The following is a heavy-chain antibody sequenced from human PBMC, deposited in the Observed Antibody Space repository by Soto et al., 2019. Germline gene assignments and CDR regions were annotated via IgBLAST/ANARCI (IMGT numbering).Heavy chain of an antibody. J-gene: IGHJ5*02. D-gene: IGHD3-22*01. CDR3: ARGDHFDSSGPFDP. CDR1: GGSMSSYY. CDR2: IYYSGHT. Sequence: SETLSLTCTVSGGSMSSYYWYWLRQPPGKGLECIGYIYYSGHTNYSPSLKSRVTMSVDTSKNHFSLKLSSVTAADTAVYYCARGDHFDSSGPFDPWGQGTLVTAPQ. V-gene: IGHV4-59*01.